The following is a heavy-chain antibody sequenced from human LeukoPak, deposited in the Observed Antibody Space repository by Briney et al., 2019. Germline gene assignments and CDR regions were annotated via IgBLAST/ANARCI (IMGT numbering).Heavy chain of an antibody. V-gene: IGHV3-64*01. CDR3: ARDRSGMVKKDGWFDP. J-gene: IGHJ5*02. CDR1: GFSVSSNY. D-gene: IGHD3-10*01. CDR2: ISSNGGST. Sequence: GGSLRLSCAASGFSVSSNYMSWVRQAPGKGLEYVSAISSNGGSTYYANSVKGRFTISRDNSKNTLYLQMGSLRAEDMAVYYCARDRSGMVKKDGWFDPWGQGTLVTVSS.